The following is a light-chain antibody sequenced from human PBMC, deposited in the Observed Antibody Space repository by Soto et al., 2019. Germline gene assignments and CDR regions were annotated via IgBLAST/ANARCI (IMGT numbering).Light chain of an antibody. CDR2: GAS. CDR3: QQGYSTPWT. V-gene: IGKV3-20*01. CDR1: QSVSSSY. J-gene: IGKJ1*01. Sequence: ESVLKQSPGTLSLCQGELATLSCRASQSVSSSYLAWYQQKPGQAPRLLIYGASSRATGIPDRFSASGSGTDFTLTLNSLQPEDFATYYCQQGYSTPWTFGQGTKVDIK.